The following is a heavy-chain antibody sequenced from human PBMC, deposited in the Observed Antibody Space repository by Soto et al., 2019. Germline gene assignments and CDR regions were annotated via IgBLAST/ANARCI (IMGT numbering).Heavy chain of an antibody. V-gene: IGHV4-61*01. CDR1: GGSVSSGSYY. CDR2: IYYSGST. Sequence: PSETLSLTCTVSGGSVSSGSYYWSWIRQPPGKGLEWIGYIYYSGSTNYNPSLKSRVTISVDTSKNQFSLKLSSVTAADTAVYYCARYAMAPYYFDYWGQGTLVTVSS. J-gene: IGHJ4*02. D-gene: IGHD5-18*01. CDR3: ARYAMAPYYFDY.